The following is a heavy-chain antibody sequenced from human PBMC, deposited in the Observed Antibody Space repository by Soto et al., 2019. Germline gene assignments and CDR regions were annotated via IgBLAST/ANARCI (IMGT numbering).Heavy chain of an antibody. Sequence: ASVKVSCKASGYTFTGYYMHWVRQAPGQGLEWMGWINPNSGGTNDAQKFQGWVTMTRDTSISTVYMELSRLSSDDTDVYYCARSRRPYGSSGYGNWYFDLWGRGTLVTVSS. CDR3: ARSRRPYGSSGYGNWYFDL. D-gene: IGHD3-22*01. CDR1: GYTFTGYY. CDR2: INPNSGGT. J-gene: IGHJ2*01. V-gene: IGHV1-2*04.